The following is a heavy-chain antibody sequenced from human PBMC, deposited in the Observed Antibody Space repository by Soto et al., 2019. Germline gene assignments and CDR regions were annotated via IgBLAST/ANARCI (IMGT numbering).Heavy chain of an antibody. CDR3: GRDGGHRLWFGELGNYGMDV. CDR2: INAGNGNT. Sequence: ASVKVSCKASGYTFTSYAMHWVRQAPGQRLEWMGWINAGNGNTKYSQKFQGRVTITRDTSASTAYMELSSLRSEDTAVYYCGRDGGHRLWFGELGNYGMDVWGQGTTVTVSS. D-gene: IGHD3-10*01. CDR1: GYTFTSYA. V-gene: IGHV1-3*01. J-gene: IGHJ6*02.